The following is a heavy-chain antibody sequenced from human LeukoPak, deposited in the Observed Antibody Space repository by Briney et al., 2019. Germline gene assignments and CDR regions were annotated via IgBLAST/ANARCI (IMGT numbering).Heavy chain of an antibody. D-gene: IGHD4-23*01. CDR2: INHSGST. CDR3: ASGTTVDRYYFDY. J-gene: IGHJ4*02. CDR1: GGSFSGYY. Sequence: PSETLSLTCAVYGGSFSGYYWSWIRQPPGKGLEWIGEINHSGSTNYNPSLKSRVTISVDTSKNQFSLKLSSVTAADTAVYYCASGTTVDRYYFDYWGQGTLVTDSS. V-gene: IGHV4-34*01.